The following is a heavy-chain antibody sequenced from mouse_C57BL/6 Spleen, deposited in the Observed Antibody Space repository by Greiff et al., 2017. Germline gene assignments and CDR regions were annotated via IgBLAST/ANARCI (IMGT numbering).Heavy chain of an antibody. Sequence: VQLQQSAAELARPGASVKMSCKASGYTFTSYTMHWVKQRPGQGLEWIGYINPSSGYTKYNQKFKDKATLTADKSSSTAYMQLSSLTSEDSAVYYCARGGYDGYYYYAMDYWGQGTSVTVSS. CDR3: ARGGYDGYYYYAMDY. J-gene: IGHJ4*01. D-gene: IGHD2-3*01. V-gene: IGHV1-4*01. CDR1: GYTFTSYT. CDR2: INPSSGYT.